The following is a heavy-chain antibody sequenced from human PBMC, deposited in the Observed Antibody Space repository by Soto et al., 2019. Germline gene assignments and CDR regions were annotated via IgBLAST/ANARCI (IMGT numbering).Heavy chain of an antibody. J-gene: IGHJ5*02. CDR2: MYHSGTF. Sequence: PSETLYLTCAVSGGSISSRGYSWSWIRQPQGKGLEWIGYMYHSGTFLKSPSLKTRLTMSLDMSKNQFSLTLNSMTAADTAVYYCARAQFYSGSGNYNNLMFDAWGQGIQVTVS. CDR1: GGSISSRGYS. CDR3: ARAQFYSGSGNYNNLMFDA. V-gene: IGHV4-30-2*01. D-gene: IGHD3-10*01.